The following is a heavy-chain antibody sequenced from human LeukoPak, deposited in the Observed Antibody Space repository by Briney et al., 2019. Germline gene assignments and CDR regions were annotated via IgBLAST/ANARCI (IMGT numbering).Heavy chain of an antibody. CDR2: IAISGDTT. CDR1: GFTFSSYP. CDR3: AKDRTTM. J-gene: IGHJ4*02. Sequence: GGSLRLSCATSGFTFSSYPLTWVRQAPGKGLEWVSAIAISGDTTYYADSVKGRFTISRDNSKNTLYLRMNSLRAEDTAIYYCAKDRTTMWGQGTLVTVSS. D-gene: IGHD4/OR15-4a*01. V-gene: IGHV3-23*01.